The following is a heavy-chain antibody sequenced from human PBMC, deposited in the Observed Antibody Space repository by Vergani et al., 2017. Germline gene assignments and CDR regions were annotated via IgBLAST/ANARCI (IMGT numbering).Heavy chain of an antibody. D-gene: IGHD6-13*01. V-gene: IGHV4-31*03. CDR3: ARLGRGSSKLDY. J-gene: IGHJ4*02. Sequence: QLQLQESGSGLVKPSQTLSLTCTVSGGSISSGGYYWSWIRQHPGKGLEWIGYIYYSGSTYYNPSLKSRVTISVDTSKNQFSLKLSSVTAADTAVYYCARLGRGSSKLDYWGQGTLVTVSS. CDR1: GGSISSGGYY. CDR2: IYYSGST.